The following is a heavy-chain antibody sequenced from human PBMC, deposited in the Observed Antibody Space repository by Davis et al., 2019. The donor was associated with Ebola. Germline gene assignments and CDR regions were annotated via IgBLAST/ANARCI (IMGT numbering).Heavy chain of an antibody. CDR1: GGSISSSSYY. CDR2: IYYSRST. J-gene: IGHJ6*02. V-gene: IGHV4-39*01. Sequence: MPSETLSLTCTVSGGSISSSSYYWGWIRQPPGKGLEWIGSIYYSRSTYYNPSLKSRVTISVDTSKNQFSLKLSSVTAADTAVYYCARNQQGGSGSSYYYYYYGMDVWGQGTTVTVSS. CDR3: ARNQQGGSGSSYYYYYYGMDV. D-gene: IGHD3-10*01.